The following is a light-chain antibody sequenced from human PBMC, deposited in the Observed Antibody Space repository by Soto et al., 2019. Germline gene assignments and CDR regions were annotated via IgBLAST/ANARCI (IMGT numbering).Light chain of an antibody. V-gene: IGLV1-44*01. J-gene: IGLJ2*01. Sequence: QSVLTQPPSASGTPGQRVTISCSGSSSNIGSNTVNWYQQLPGTAPKLLIYSNNQRRSGVPDRFSGSKSGTSASLAISGLQSEDEADYYCAGWDDSLNGPVFGGGTKVTVL. CDR2: SNN. CDR1: SSNIGSNT. CDR3: AGWDDSLNGPV.